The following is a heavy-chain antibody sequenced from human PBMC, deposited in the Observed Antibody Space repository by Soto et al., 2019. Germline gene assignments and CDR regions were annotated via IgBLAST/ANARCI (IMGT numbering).Heavy chain of an antibody. CDR1: GGTFSSYA. CDR3: ATEGGVITTIRIGNPFDI. CDR2: IIPIFGTA. D-gene: IGHD3-22*01. V-gene: IGHV1-69*13. Sequence: GASVKVSCKASGGTFSSYAISWVRQAPGQGLEWMGGIIPIFGTANYAQKFQGRVTITADESTSTAYMELSSLRSEDTAVYYCATEGGVITTIRIGNPFDIWGQGTMVTVSS. J-gene: IGHJ3*02.